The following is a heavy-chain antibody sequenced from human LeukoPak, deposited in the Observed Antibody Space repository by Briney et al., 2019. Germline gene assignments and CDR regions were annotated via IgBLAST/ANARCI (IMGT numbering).Heavy chain of an antibody. J-gene: IGHJ6*02. D-gene: IGHD1-26*01. Sequence: GGSLRLSCAASGFTFSSYGMHWVRQAPGKGLEWVAVISYDGSNKYYADSVKGRFTISRDNSKNTLYLQMNSLRAEDTAVYYCAKDGEEWALDYYYGMDVWGQGTTVTVSS. V-gene: IGHV3-30*18. CDR1: GFTFSSYG. CDR2: ISYDGSNK. CDR3: AKDGEEWALDYYYGMDV.